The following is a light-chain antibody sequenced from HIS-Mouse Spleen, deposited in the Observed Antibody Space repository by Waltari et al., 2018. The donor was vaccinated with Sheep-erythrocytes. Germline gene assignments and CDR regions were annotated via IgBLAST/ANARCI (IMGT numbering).Light chain of an antibody. Sequence: QSALTQPPSVSGSPGQSVTISCTGTSSDVGGYNYVSWYQQHPGTAPKLMIYDVSKRPSGVPDRFSGSKSGNTASLTISGLQAEDEADYYCCSYAGSYNHVFATGTKVTVL. J-gene: IGLJ1*01. CDR1: SSDVGGYNY. CDR2: DVS. V-gene: IGLV2-11*01. CDR3: CSYAGSYNHV.